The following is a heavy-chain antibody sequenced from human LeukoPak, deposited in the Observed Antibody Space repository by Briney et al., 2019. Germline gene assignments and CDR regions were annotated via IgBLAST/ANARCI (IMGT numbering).Heavy chain of an antibody. J-gene: IGHJ4*02. Sequence: GGSLRLSCAASGFTFSSYGMHWVRQAPGKGLEWVAVIWYDGSNKYYADSVKGRFTISRDNSKNTLYLQMNGLRGEDTAVYYCARDATTGDYFFDYWGQGTLVTVSS. D-gene: IGHD3-9*01. V-gene: IGHV3-33*01. CDR2: IWYDGSNK. CDR3: ARDATTGDYFFDY. CDR1: GFTFSSYG.